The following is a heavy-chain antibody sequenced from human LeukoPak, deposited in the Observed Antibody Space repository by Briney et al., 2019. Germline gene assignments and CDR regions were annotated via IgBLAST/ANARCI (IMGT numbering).Heavy chain of an antibody. D-gene: IGHD4-11*01. V-gene: IGHV1-8*03. CDR2: MNPNSGNS. CDR3: ARIDYSNAFDI. J-gene: IGHJ3*02. CDR1: AYTFTNYD. Sequence: ASVKASCKASAYTFTNYDINWVRQATGQGLEWMGWMNPNSGNSGCAQKFQGRVTITWNTSISTAYMELSSLRSEDTAVYYCARIDYSNAFDIWGQGTMVTVSS.